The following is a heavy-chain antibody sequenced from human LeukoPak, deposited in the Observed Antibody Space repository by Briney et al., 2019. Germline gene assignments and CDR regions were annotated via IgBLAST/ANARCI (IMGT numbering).Heavy chain of an antibody. Sequence: GGSLRLSCAASGFSFYNFAMSWVRQAPGRGLEWVSVISGDGGVTTKYAASVKGRFTISRDDSKDTAFLQMSSLTVEDTAVYYCAGTISTGAGIDSWGQGTLVTVSS. V-gene: IGHV3-23*01. CDR3: AGTISTGAGIDS. J-gene: IGHJ4*02. CDR1: GFSFYNFA. CDR2: ISGDGGVTT. D-gene: IGHD1-26*01.